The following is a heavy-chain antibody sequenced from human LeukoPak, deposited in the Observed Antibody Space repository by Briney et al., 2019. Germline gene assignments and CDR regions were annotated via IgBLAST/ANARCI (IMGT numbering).Heavy chain of an antibody. V-gene: IGHV3-33*01. D-gene: IGHD6-19*01. J-gene: IGHJ4*02. CDR3: AGSIAVAGTIDY. CDR1: GFTFSSYG. CDR2: IWYDGSNK. Sequence: GRSLRLSCAASGFTFSSYGMHWVRQAPGKGLEWVAVIWYDGSNKYYADSVKGRFTISRDNSKNTLCLQMNSLRAEDTAVYYCAGSIAVAGTIDYWGQGTLVTVSS.